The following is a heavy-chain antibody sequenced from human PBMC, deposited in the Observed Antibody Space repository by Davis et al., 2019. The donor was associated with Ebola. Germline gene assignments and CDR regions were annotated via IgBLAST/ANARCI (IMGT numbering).Heavy chain of an antibody. Sequence: SETLSLTCTVSGGSISSYYWSWIRQPPGKGLEWIGYLYYSGSTNYNPSLKSRVTISVATSKNQFSLKLSSVTAADTAVYYCARGPTYYYDSSGRIDAFDIWGQGTMVTVSS. CDR3: ARGPTYYYDSSGRIDAFDI. V-gene: IGHV4-59*01. D-gene: IGHD3-22*01. CDR2: LYYSGST. J-gene: IGHJ3*02. CDR1: GGSISSYY.